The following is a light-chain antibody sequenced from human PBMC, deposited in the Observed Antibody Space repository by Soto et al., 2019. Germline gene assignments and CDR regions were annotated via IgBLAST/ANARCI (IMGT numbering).Light chain of an antibody. V-gene: IGKV3-15*01. CDR2: GAS. J-gene: IGKJ4*01. Sequence: EVVMTQSPATLSVSPGERATLSCRTSQSVRDNLAWYQQKPGQAPRLLVYGASTRATGIPARFSGSGSGTDFTLTISSLQSEDFAVYYCQQYDNWPLTFGGGTKVEIK. CDR1: QSVRDN. CDR3: QQYDNWPLT.